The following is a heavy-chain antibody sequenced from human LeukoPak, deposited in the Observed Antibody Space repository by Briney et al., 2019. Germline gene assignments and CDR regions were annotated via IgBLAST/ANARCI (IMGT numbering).Heavy chain of an antibody. J-gene: IGHJ5*02. Sequence: SVKVSCKASGGTFSSYAISWVRQAPGQGLEWMGRIIPILGIANYAQKFQGRVTITADKSTSTAYMELSSLRSGDTAVYYCARDRDTIFRFDPWGQGTLVTVSS. V-gene: IGHV1-69*04. CDR2: IIPILGIA. CDR1: GGTFSSYA. CDR3: ARDRDTIFRFDP. D-gene: IGHD3-3*01.